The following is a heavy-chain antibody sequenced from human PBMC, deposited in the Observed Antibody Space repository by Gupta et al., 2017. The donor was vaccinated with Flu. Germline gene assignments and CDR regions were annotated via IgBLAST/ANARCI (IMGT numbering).Heavy chain of an antibody. CDR3: AREKFCHTTSCYRWFDP. CDR2: INPHSGGT. J-gene: IGHJ5*02. D-gene: IGHD2-2*02. V-gene: IGHV1-2*06. Sequence: QVQLVQSGAEVKKPGASVKVSCKASGYTFTGYYIHWVRQAPGQGLEWMERINPHSGGTNSEQKFQGRVTMTMDTSISTAYMELSRLRSDDTAVYYCAREKFCHTTSCYRWFDPWGQGTLVTVSS. CDR1: GYTFTGYY.